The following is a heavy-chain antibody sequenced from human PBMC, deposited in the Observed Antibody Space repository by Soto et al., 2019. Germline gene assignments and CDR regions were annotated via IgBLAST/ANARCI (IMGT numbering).Heavy chain of an antibody. CDR1: GYTFTSYD. CDR3: ATTYYSDSSGYWFDY. D-gene: IGHD3-22*01. CDR2: MNPNSGNT. V-gene: IGHV1-8*01. Sequence: QVQLVQSGAEVKKPGASVKVSCKASGYTFTSYDINWVRQATGQGLEWMGWMNPNSGNTGYAQKLQGKVTMTRNTSISTAYMELSSLRSEDTAVYYCATTYYSDSSGYWFDYWGQGTLVTVSS. J-gene: IGHJ4*02.